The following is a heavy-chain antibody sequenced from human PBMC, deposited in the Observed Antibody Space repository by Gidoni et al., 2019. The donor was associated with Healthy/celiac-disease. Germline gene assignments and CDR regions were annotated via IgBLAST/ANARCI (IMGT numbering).Heavy chain of an antibody. D-gene: IGHD3-10*01. V-gene: IGHV1-2*02. CDR3: ARAPDKDYGPYYFDY. J-gene: IGHJ4*02. CDR1: GYTSTGYY. CDR2: INPNSGGT. Sequence: QVQLVQSGAEVKKPGASGKVTCKASGYTSTGYYMHWVRQAPGQVLEWMGWINPNSGGTNYAQKFQGRVTMTRDTSISTAYMELSRLRSDDTAVYYCARAPDKDYGPYYFDYWGQGTLVTVSS.